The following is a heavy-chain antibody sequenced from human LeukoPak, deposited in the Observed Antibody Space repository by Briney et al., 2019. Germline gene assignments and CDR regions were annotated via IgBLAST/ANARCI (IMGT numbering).Heavy chain of an antibody. Sequence: SETLSLTCTVSGGSISSYYWSWIRKPPGKGLEWIGYIYTSGGTNYNPSLKSRVTISVDTPKNQFSLKLSSVTAADTAVYYCARQAPHPNMNYYYYYMDVWGKGTTVTVSS. CDR2: IYTSGGT. CDR1: GGSISSYY. V-gene: IGHV4-4*09. D-gene: IGHD2-8*01. CDR3: ARQAPHPNMNYYYYYMDV. J-gene: IGHJ6*03.